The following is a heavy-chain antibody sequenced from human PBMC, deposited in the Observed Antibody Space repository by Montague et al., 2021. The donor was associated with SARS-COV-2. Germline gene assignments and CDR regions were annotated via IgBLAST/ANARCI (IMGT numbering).Heavy chain of an antibody. D-gene: IGHD3-10*01. CDR2: TYYRSKWYN. J-gene: IGHJ6*02. CDR1: GDSVSSNSAA. Sequence: GAISGDSVSSNSAAWNWIRQSPSRGLEWLGRTYYRSKWYNDYAVSVKSRITINPDTSKNQFSLQLNSVTPEDTAVYYCARGIWFGELLTGYYYYGMDVWGPGTTVAFSS. V-gene: IGHV6-1*01. CDR3: ARGIWFGELLTGYYYYGMDV.